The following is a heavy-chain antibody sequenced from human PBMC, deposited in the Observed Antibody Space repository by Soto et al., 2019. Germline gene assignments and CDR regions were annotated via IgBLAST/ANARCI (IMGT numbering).Heavy chain of an antibody. D-gene: IGHD2-21*01. V-gene: IGHV4-59*12. J-gene: IGHJ5*02. CDR1: GASITSYA. CDR2: ISYSGGT. CDR3: ARRAVLVSTFSIREENWLDP. Sequence: QMQLQQSGPGLVKASETLSLTCTVSGASITSYAWNWIRQPPGKGLEWIGHISYSGGTKYNPSLESRVSLSIDSSKNQFSLKLNSVTAADTAVYFCARRAVLVSTFSIREENWLDPWGQGTLVTVSS.